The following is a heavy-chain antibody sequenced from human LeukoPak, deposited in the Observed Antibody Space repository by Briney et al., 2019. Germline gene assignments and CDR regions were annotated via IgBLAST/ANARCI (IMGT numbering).Heavy chain of an antibody. D-gene: IGHD1-14*01. Sequence: SETLSLTCTVSGGSIQNYYWSWIRQPPGKGLEWIGYIYTSGITNYNPSLKSRVTISVDTSKNHFSLTLSSVTAADTAVYYCASSYNVLEDWGQGPLVTVSS. V-gene: IGHV4-4*09. CDR3: ASSYNVLED. J-gene: IGHJ4*02. CDR1: GGSIQNYY. CDR2: IYTSGIT.